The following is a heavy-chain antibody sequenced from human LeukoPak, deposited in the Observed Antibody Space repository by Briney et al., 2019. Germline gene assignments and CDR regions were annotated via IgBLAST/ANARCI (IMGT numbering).Heavy chain of an antibody. D-gene: IGHD5-12*01. CDR3: ARKGSGTITANYYYYYMDV. J-gene: IGHJ6*03. Sequence: SETLSLTCTVSGGSISSYYWSWIRQPPGKGLEWIGYIYYSGSTNYNPSLKSRVTISVDTSKNQFSLKLSSVTAADTAVYYCARKGSGTITANYYYYYMDVWGKGTTVTVSS. V-gene: IGHV4-59*01. CDR2: IYYSGST. CDR1: GGSISSYY.